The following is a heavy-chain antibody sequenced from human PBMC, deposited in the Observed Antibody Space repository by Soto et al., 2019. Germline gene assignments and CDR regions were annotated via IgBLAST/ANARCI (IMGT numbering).Heavy chain of an antibody. CDR1: GGCISSGYY. D-gene: IGHD3-22*01. Sequence: KPXATLSLTCTVSGGCISSGYYWTWIRQHPGKGLEWIGYIYYSGSTLYNPSLKSRVTISVDTSKNQFSLNLSSVTATDTAVYYCTKPAPSWGYYDSSGEGGDVCGQRTTVTVSS. CDR3: TKPAPSWGYYDSSGEGGDV. V-gene: IGHV4-31*03. J-gene: IGHJ6*02. CDR2: IYYSGST.